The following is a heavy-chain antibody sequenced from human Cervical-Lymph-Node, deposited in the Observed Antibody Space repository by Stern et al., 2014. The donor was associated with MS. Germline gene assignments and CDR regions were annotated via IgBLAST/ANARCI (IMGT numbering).Heavy chain of an antibody. J-gene: IGHJ6*02. V-gene: IGHV3-13*01. D-gene: IGHD3-10*01. CDR3: ARDRSPYGSGSQGMDV. Sequence: EVQLVESGGGLVQPGGSLRLSCAASGFTFSTYDMHWVRQATGKGLEWVSAIGTAGDTYYPASVKGRFTISREKAKNSLYLQMNSLRDGDTAVYYCARDRSPYGSGSQGMDVWGQGTPVTVSS. CDR2: IGTAGDT. CDR1: GFTFSTYD.